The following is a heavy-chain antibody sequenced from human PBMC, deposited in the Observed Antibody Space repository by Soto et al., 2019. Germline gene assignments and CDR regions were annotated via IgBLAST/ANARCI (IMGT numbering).Heavy chain of an antibody. V-gene: IGHV5-51*01. CDR2: IYPGDSDT. CDR3: ARQPPRMAAAGPGDDY. CDR1: GYSFTTYW. Sequence: EVQLVQSGAEMKKPGESLKISCQTSGYSFTTYWIGWVRQMPGKGLEWMGIIYPGDSDTRYSPSFQGQVTISADKSISTAYLQWSSLKASDTAMYYCARQPPRMAAAGPGDDYWGQGTLVTVSS. D-gene: IGHD6-13*01. J-gene: IGHJ4*02.